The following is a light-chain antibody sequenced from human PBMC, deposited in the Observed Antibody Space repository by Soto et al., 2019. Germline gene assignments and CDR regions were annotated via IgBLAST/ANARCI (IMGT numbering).Light chain of an antibody. V-gene: IGKV3-15*01. Sequence: EIVMTQSPATLSVSPGEGATLSCKPSQSVDKDLAWYRQKPGQAPCLLVYDASTRATGVPARFSGSGSGTEFTLTITSLQSEDFAVYFCHQYNKWPRTFGRGTKVEI. J-gene: IGKJ1*01. CDR2: DAS. CDR1: QSVDKD. CDR3: HQYNKWPRT.